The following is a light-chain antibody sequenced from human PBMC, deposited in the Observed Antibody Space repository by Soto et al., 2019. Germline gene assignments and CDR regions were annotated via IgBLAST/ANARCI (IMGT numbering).Light chain of an antibody. V-gene: IGLV4-69*01. CDR2: LNSDGSH. Sequence: QPVLTQSPSASASLGASVKLTCTLSSGHSSYAIAWHQQQPEKGPRYLMKLNSDGSHSKGDGIPDRFSGSSAGAERYLTSSSLQSEDEADYYCQTWGTGIVVFGGGTTLTVL. J-gene: IGLJ2*01. CDR1: SGHSSYA. CDR3: QTWGTGIVV.